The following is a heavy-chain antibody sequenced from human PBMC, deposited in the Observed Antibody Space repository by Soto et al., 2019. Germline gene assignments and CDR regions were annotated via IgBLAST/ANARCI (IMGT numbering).Heavy chain of an antibody. CDR1: GGSITSDGYY. V-gene: IGHV4-39*01. Sequence: QLQLQESGPGLVRPSETLSLTCSVSGGSITSDGYYWGWIRQSPGKGLQWIGSIYYTGSTYYYPSLASRATVSADTSTNQFSLSLSSVTAADTAVYYCVRGGKFYQQETYYFDYWGQGTLVAVSS. J-gene: IGHJ4*02. D-gene: IGHD3-16*01. CDR2: IYYTGST. CDR3: VRGGKFYQQETYYFDY.